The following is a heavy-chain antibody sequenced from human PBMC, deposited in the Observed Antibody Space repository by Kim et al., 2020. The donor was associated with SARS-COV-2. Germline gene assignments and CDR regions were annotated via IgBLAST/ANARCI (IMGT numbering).Heavy chain of an antibody. Sequence: ASVKVSCKASGYTFTSYGISWVRQAPRQGLEWMGWISAYNGNTNYAQKLQGRVTMTTDTSTSTAYMELRSLRSDDTAVYYCARSGGSGSYYKGTFDYWGQGTLVTVSS. CDR1: GYTFTSYG. CDR2: ISAYNGNT. CDR3: ARSGGSGSYYKGTFDY. D-gene: IGHD3-10*01. J-gene: IGHJ4*02. V-gene: IGHV1-18*01.